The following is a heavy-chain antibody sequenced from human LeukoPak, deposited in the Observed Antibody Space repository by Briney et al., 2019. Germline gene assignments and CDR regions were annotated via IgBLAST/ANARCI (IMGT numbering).Heavy chain of an antibody. CDR2: IYYSGST. CDR3: ARHPLYYYGSGSYYFDY. CDR1: GGSISSYY. J-gene: IGHJ4*02. V-gene: IGHV4-59*08. D-gene: IGHD3-10*01. Sequence: SETLSLTCTVSGGSISSYYWSWIRQPPGKGLEWIGYIYYSGSTNYNPSLKSRVTISVDTSKNQFSLKLSSVPAADTAVYYCARHPLYYYGSGSYYFDYWGQGTLVTVSS.